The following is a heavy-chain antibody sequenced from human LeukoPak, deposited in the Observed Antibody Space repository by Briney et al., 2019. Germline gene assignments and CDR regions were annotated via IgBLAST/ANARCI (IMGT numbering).Heavy chain of an antibody. CDR3: AKGQNQGANWGSNYFDY. J-gene: IGHJ4*02. V-gene: IGHV3-30*18. CDR2: ISYDGSNK. D-gene: IGHD7-27*01. Sequence: GRSLRLSCAASGFTFSSYGMHWVRQAPGKGLEWVAVISYDGSNKYYADSVKGRFTISRDNSKNTLYLQMNSLRAEDTAVYYCAKGQNQGANWGSNYFDYWAREPWSPSPQ. CDR1: GFTFSSYG.